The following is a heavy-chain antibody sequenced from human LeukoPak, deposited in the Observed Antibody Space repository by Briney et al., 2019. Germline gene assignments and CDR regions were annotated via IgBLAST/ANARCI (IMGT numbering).Heavy chain of an antibody. CDR1: GYTFTGYY. CDR2: INPNIGDT. V-gene: IGHV1-2*02. CDR3: ARDGLGGSGAFDI. Sequence: RASVKVSCKASGYTFTGYYMHWVRQAPGQGLEWMGWINPNIGDTNYAPKFQGRVTMTRDTSITTAYMELSRLRSDDTAVYYCARDGLGGSGAFDIWGQGTMVTVSS. D-gene: IGHD3-16*01. J-gene: IGHJ3*02.